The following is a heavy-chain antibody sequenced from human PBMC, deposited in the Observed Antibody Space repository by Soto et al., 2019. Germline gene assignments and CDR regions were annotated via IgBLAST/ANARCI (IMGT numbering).Heavy chain of an antibody. J-gene: IGHJ2*01. CDR2: ISYDGSNK. CDR1: GFTFSTYG. Sequence: QVQLVESGGGVVQPGGSLRLSCAASGFTFSTYGMHWVRQPPGKGLEWVAVISYDGSNKYYADSVKGRFTISRDNSKNKLYLQMNSLRAEDTAVYYCAKNYGGNSAWYSDLWGRGTLVTGSS. D-gene: IGHD4-17*01. CDR3: AKNYGGNSAWYSDL. V-gene: IGHV3-30*18.